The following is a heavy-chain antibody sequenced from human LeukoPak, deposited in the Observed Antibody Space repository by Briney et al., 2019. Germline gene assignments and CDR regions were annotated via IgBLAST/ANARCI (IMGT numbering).Heavy chain of an antibody. CDR3: ASTKYYYGSGSYYSFDP. D-gene: IGHD3-10*01. CDR2: ISAYNGNT. V-gene: IGHV1-18*01. Sequence: ASVKVSCKASGYTFTSYGISWVRQAPGQGLEWMGCISAYNGNTNYAQKLQGRVTMTTDTSTSTAYMEMRSLRSDDTAVYYCASTKYYYGSGSYYSFDPWGQGTLVTVSS. CDR1: GYTFTSYG. J-gene: IGHJ5*02.